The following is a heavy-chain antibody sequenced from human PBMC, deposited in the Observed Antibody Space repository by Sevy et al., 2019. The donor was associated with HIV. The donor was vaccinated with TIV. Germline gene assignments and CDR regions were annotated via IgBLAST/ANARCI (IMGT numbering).Heavy chain of an antibody. Sequence: ASVKVSCKASGDTFSTYDINWVRQAPGQGLEWMGWMSPKSGSTGFAQKFQGRLTMTRDTSINTASMELSSLRSEDTAVYYCASEGSGDVWNYGYYYYGMDVWGQGTTVTVSS. V-gene: IGHV1-8*02. CDR2: MSPKSGST. CDR3: ASEGSGDVWNYGYYYYGMDV. CDR1: GDTFSTYD. J-gene: IGHJ6*02. D-gene: IGHD3-3*01.